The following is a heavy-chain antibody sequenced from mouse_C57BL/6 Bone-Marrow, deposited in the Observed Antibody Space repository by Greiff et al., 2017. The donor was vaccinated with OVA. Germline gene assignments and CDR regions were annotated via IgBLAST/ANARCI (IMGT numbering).Heavy chain of an antibody. V-gene: IGHV1-58*01. CDR2: IYIGNGYT. CDR3: ARLYYGSSYRYFDY. J-gene: IGHJ2*01. D-gene: IGHD1-1*01. Sequence: VQLKESGAELVRPGSSVKMSCKTSGYTFTSYGINWVKQRPGQGLEWIGYIYIGNGYTEYNEKFKGKATLTSDTSSSTAYMQLSSLTSEDSAIYFCARLYYGSSYRYFDYWGQGTTLTVSS. CDR1: GYTFTSYG.